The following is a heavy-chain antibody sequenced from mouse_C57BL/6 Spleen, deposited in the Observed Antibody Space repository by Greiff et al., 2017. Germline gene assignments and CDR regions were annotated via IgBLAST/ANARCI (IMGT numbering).Heavy chain of an antibody. V-gene: IGHV1-39*01. CDR3: ARGTGTGYYAMDY. D-gene: IGHD4-1*01. Sequence: VQLKQSGPELVKPGASVKISCKASGYSFTDYNMNWVKQSNGKSLEWIGVINPNYGTTSYNQKFKGKATLTVDQSSSTADMQLNSLTSEDSAVYYCARGTGTGYYAMDYWGQGTSVTVSS. CDR2: INPNYGTT. J-gene: IGHJ4*01. CDR1: GYSFTDYN.